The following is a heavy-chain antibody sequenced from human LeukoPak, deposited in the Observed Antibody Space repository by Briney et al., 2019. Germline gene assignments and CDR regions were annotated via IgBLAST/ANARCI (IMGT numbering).Heavy chain of an antibody. V-gene: IGHV3-23*01. J-gene: IGHJ4*02. CDR3: AKGIYCSGGSCLLGEVHYFDY. CDR2: ISGSGINT. CDR1: GFTFSSYA. Sequence: GGSLRLSCAASGFTFSSYAMSWVRQAPGKGLEWVSAISGSGINTFYADSVKGRFTISRDNSKNTLYLQMNSLRVEDTAVYYCAKGIYCSGGSCLLGEVHYFDYWGQGTLVTVSS. D-gene: IGHD2-15*01.